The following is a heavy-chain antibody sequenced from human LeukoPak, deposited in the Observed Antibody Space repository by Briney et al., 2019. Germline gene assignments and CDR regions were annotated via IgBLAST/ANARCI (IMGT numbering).Heavy chain of an antibody. V-gene: IGHV4-39*07. CDR2: IYYSGST. Sequence: PSETLSLTCTVSGGSISSYYWGWIRQPPGKGLEWIGSIYYSGSTYYNPSLKSRVTISVDTSKNQFSLKLSSVTAADTAVYYCARGPGENYDYWGQGTLVTVSS. CDR3: ARGPGENYDY. CDR1: GGSISSYY. D-gene: IGHD7-27*01. J-gene: IGHJ4*02.